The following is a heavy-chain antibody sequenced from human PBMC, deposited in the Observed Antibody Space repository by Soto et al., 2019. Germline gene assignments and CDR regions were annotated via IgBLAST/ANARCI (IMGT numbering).Heavy chain of an antibody. CDR3: ARDRYYDYIWGSYRYRAADAFDI. D-gene: IGHD3-16*02. J-gene: IGHJ3*02. CDR1: GYTFTSYG. CDR2: ISAYNGNT. V-gene: IGHV1-18*01. Sequence: ASVKVSCKASGYTFTSYGISWVRQAPGQGLEWMGWISAYNGNTNYAQKLQGRVTMTTDTSTSTAYMELRSLRSDDTAVYYWARDRYYDYIWGSYRYRAADAFDIWGQGTMVTV.